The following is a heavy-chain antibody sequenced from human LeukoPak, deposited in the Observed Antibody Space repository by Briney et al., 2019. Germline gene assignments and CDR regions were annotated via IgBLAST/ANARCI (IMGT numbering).Heavy chain of an antibody. D-gene: IGHD6-13*01. Sequence: ASLKFSCKASGYSFTIYDVNWVRQAPGQGLEWMGWMNPDSGNTGYAPKFQGRVSMTRNTSINTAYLELSSLTSEDTAVYYCAEISSKWYGNALEIWGQGTMVIVSA. J-gene: IGHJ3*02. V-gene: IGHV1-8*01. CDR3: AEISSKWYGNALEI. CDR2: MNPDSGNT. CDR1: GYSFTIYD.